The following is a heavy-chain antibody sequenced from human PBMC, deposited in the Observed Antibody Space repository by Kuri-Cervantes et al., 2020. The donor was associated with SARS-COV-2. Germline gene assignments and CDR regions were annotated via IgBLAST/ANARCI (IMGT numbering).Heavy chain of an antibody. J-gene: IGHJ5*02. V-gene: IGHV1-2*05. CDR2: INPNSGGT. CDR3: ARLRTTLSRTGWFDP. CDR1: GYTFTGYY. D-gene: IGHD1-1*01. Sequence: ASVKVSCKASGYTFTGYYMHWVRQAPGQGLEWMGRINPNSGGTNYAQKFQGRVTMTRDTSISTAYMELSRLRSDDTVVYYCARLRTTLSRTGWFDPWGQGTLVTVSS.